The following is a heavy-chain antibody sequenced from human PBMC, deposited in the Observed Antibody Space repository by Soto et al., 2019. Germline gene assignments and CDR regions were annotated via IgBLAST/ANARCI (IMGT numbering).Heavy chain of an antibody. CDR2: ISSSGSTI. V-gene: IGHV3-11*01. CDR3: ARSSENWNSPDDVFDI. J-gene: IGHJ3*02. D-gene: IGHD1-7*01. Sequence: LRLSCAASGFTFSDYYMSWIRQAPGKGLEWVSYISSSGSTIYYADSVKGRFTISRDNAKNSLYLQMNSLRAEDTAVYYCARSSENWNSPDDVFDIWGQGTMVTVSS. CDR1: GFTFSDYY.